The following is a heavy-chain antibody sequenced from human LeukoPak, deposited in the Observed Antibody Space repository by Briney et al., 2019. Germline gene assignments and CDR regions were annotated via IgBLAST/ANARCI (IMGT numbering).Heavy chain of an antibody. CDR3: ARGSSGLNFFDY. CDR2: TYYRSKWYN. V-gene: IGHV6-1*01. Sequence: SQTLSLTCAISGDSVSSNSAASNWIRQSPSRGLEWLGRTYYRSKWYNDIALSVKCRITINADTSKNQFSLQLNSVTPEDTAVYYCARGSSGLNFFDYWGQGTLVTVSS. CDR1: GDSVSSNSAA. J-gene: IGHJ4*02. D-gene: IGHD6-19*01.